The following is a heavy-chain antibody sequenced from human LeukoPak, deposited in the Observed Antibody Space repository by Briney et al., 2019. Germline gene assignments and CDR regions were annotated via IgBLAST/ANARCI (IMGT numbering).Heavy chain of an antibody. CDR1: GFTVSSNY. Sequence: GGSLRLSCAASGFTVSSNYMSWVRQAPGKGLEWVSVIYSGGSTYYADSVKGRFTISRDNSKNTLYLQMNSLRAEDTAVYYCAKDLRPGVYDVLTGYQFSDAFDIW. J-gene: IGHJ3*02. V-gene: IGHV3-53*01. CDR2: IYSGGST. CDR3: AKDLRPGVYDVLTGYQFSDAFDI. D-gene: IGHD3-9*01.